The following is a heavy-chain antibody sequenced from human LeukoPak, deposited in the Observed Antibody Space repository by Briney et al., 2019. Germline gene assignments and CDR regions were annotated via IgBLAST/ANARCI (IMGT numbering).Heavy chain of an antibody. Sequence: PGGSLRLSCAASGVTFSNAWMSWVRQAPGKGLEWVGRIKSKTDGGTTDYAAPVKGRFTISRDDSKNTLYLQMNSLKTEDTAVYYCTTESWARREDYWGQGTLVTVSS. D-gene: IGHD3-16*01. V-gene: IGHV3-15*01. CDR3: TTESWARREDY. J-gene: IGHJ4*02. CDR1: GVTFSNAW. CDR2: IKSKTDGGTT.